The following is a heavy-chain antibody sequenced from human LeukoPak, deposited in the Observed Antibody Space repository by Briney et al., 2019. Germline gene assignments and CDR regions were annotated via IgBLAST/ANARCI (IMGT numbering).Heavy chain of an antibody. Sequence: GRSLRLSCTASGFTFSSYNMNWVRQAPGKGLEWISYISSSSSTIYYADSVKGRFTISRDNAKNSLYLQMNSLRAEDTAVYYCARVGTARDIVLMVYARWGGYDAFDIWGQGTMVTVSS. CDR3: ARVGTARDIVLMVYARWGGYDAFDI. J-gene: IGHJ3*02. CDR1: GFTFSSYN. CDR2: ISSSSSTI. V-gene: IGHV3-48*01. D-gene: IGHD2-8*01.